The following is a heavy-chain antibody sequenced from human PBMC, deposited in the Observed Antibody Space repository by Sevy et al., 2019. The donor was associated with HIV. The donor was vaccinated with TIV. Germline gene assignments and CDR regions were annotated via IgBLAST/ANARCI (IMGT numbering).Heavy chain of an antibody. Sequence: GGSLRLSCAASGFTFSSYWMSWVRQAPGKGLEWVANIKQDGSEKYYVDSVKGRFTISRVNAKNSLYLQMNSLRAEDTAVYYCARDFGSYSSSWYDYYYYYGMDVWGQGTTVTVSS. V-gene: IGHV3-7*01. D-gene: IGHD6-13*01. CDR2: IKQDGSEK. CDR1: GFTFSSYW. CDR3: ARDFGSYSSSWYDYYYYYGMDV. J-gene: IGHJ6*02.